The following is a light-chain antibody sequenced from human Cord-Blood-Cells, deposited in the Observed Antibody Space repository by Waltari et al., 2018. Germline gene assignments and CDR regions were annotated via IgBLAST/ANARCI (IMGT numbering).Light chain of an antibody. V-gene: IGLV2-14*01. CDR3: SSYTSSSTYV. Sequence: QSALTQPASVSGSPGQSITISCTGTSSDVGGYHYVSWYQQHPGKAPKLMIYDVSKRPSGVSNRFSGSKSGNTASLTISGLQAEDEADYYCSSYTSSSTYVFGTGTKVTVI. CDR2: DVS. CDR1: SSDVGGYHY. J-gene: IGLJ1*01.